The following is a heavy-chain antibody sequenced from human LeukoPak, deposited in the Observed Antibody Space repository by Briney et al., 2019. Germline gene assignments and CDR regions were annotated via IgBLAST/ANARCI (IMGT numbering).Heavy chain of an antibody. CDR3: ARADRLHGGPYLIGP. CDR1: GYTFTDYY. D-gene: IGHD2-21*01. J-gene: IGHJ5*02. Sequence: ASVKVSCKTSGYTFTDYYLHWVRQAPGQGLEWMGWINPNSGGTSSAQKFQGRVTMTRDTSVTTVYMEVSWLTSDDTAIYYCARADRLHGGPYLIGPWGQGTLVTVSS. V-gene: IGHV1-2*02. CDR2: INPNSGGT.